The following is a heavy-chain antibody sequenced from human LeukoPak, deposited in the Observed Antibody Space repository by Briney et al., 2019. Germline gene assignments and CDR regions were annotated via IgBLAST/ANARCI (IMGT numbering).Heavy chain of an antibody. Sequence: SETLSLTCTVSGGSISSSSYYWSWIRQPAGKGLEWIGRIYTSGSTNYNPSLKSRVTMSVDTSKNQFSLKLSSVTAADTAVYYCARDYGDYGIDYWGQGTLVTVSS. J-gene: IGHJ4*02. V-gene: IGHV4-61*02. D-gene: IGHD4-17*01. CDR2: IYTSGST. CDR3: ARDYGDYGIDY. CDR1: GGSISSSSYY.